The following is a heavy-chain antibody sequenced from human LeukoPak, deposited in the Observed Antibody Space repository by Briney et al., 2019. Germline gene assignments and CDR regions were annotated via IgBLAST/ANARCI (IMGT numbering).Heavy chain of an antibody. V-gene: IGHV3-23*01. CDR3: AKVVGYYYGSGSYLS. CDR2: ISGSGGST. CDR1: GFTFSSYA. J-gene: IGHJ4*02. D-gene: IGHD3-10*01. Sequence: GGSLRLSCAASGFTFSSYAMSWVRQAPGKGLEWVSAISGSGGSTYCADSAKGRFTISRDNSKNTLYLQMNSLRAEDTAVYYCAKVVGYYYGSGSYLSWGQGTLVTVSS.